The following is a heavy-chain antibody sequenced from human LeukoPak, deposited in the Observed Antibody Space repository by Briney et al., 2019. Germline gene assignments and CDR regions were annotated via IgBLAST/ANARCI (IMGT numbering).Heavy chain of an antibody. V-gene: IGHV3-30-3*01. J-gene: IGHJ4*02. CDR2: ISYDGSNK. CDR1: GFTFSSYA. Sequence: GSLRLSCAASGFTFSSYAMHWVRQAPGKGLEWVAVISYDGSNKYYADSVKGRFTISRDNSKNTLYLQMNSLRAEDTAVYYCAKDGAAAGASSPFDYWGQGTLVTVSS. D-gene: IGHD6-13*01. CDR3: AKDGAAAGASSPFDY.